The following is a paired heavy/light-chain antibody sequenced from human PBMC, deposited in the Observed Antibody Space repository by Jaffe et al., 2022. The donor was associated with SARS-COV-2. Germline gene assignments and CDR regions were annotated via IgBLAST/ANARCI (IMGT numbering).Light chain of an antibody. CDR1: ALPKKY. CDR3: YSTDNSGNHRV. CDR2: EDS. Sequence: SYELTQPPSVSVSPGQTARITCSGDALPKKYAYWYQQKSGQAPVLVIYEDSKRPSGIPERFSGSSSGTMATLTIRGAQVEDEADYYCYSTDNSGNHRVFGGGTKLTVL. V-gene: IGLV3-10*01. J-gene: IGLJ3*02.
Heavy chain of an antibody. D-gene: IGHD5-12*01. CDR2: IFHDESS. J-gene: IGHJ5*02. CDR3: ARSNPNDIETTLGSFDP. V-gene: IGHV4-4*02. Sequence: QVQLQESGPGLVKPSGTLYLTCAVSGGSISSTNWWSWVRQPPDKGLEWIGEIFHDESSNYNPSLKSRVTMSVDKSKNQFSLMLNSVTAADTAVYYCARSNPNDIETTLGSFDPWGQGTLVSVSS. CDR1: GGSISSTNW.